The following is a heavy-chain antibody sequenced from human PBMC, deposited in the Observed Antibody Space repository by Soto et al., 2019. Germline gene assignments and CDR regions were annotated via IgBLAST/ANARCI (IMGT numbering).Heavy chain of an antibody. V-gene: IGHV5-10-1*01. J-gene: IGHJ6*02. D-gene: IGHD2-15*01. CDR2: IDPSDSYT. CDR3: ARHGVDCSGGSCSSYGMDV. Sequence: GESLKISCKGSGYSFTSYWISCVRQMPGKGLEWMGRIDPSDSYTNYSPSFQGHVTISADKSISTAYLQWSSLKASDTAMYYCARHGVDCSGGSCSSYGMDVWGQGTTVTVSS. CDR1: GYSFTSYW.